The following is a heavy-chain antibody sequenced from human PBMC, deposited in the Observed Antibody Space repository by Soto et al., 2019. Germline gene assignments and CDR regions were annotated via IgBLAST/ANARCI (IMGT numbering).Heavy chain of an antibody. J-gene: IGHJ6*03. D-gene: IGHD2-2*01. CDR1: GFTISKFP. Sequence: GGSLRLSCAASGFTISKFPMHWVRQAPGKGLEYVSGISGNGGNTYYANSVKDRFTISRDNSKNTLYVQMGSLRAEDMAVYYCARSIYCSSASCPDYYYYSYMDVWGKGTTVTVSS. CDR2: ISGNGGNT. V-gene: IGHV3-64*01. CDR3: ARSIYCSSASCPDYYYYSYMDV.